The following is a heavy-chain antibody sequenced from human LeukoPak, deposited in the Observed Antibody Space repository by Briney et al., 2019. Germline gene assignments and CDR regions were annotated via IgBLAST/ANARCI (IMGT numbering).Heavy chain of an antibody. D-gene: IGHD4/OR15-4a*01. CDR1: GYNFISYY. CDR2: INPSGGST. J-gene: IGHJ6*02. V-gene: IGHV1-46*01. Sequence: ASVKVSCKASGYNFISYYMHWVRQAPGQGLEWMGIINPSGGSTSYAQKFQDRVTMTRDTSTSTVYMELSSLKSEDTAVYYCAREDVVLGGAGRYYYHGMDVWGQGTTVNVSS. CDR3: AREDVVLGGAGRYYYHGMDV.